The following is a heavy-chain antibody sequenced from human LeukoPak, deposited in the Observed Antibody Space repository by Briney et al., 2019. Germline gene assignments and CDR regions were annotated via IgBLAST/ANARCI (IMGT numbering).Heavy chain of an antibody. D-gene: IGHD5-18*01. CDR2: VSSGFHA. V-gene: IGHV3-13*01. CDR3: VREARGYHYTYFDY. CDR1: GFTLGSHD. Sequence: GGSLRLSCTASGFTLGSHDMHWVRQIPGQGLEWVAAVSSGFHAFFADSVQGRFTVSREDARNSLYLQMNSLSAGDTAVYYCVREARGYHYTYFDYWGQGTLVTVSS. J-gene: IGHJ4*02.